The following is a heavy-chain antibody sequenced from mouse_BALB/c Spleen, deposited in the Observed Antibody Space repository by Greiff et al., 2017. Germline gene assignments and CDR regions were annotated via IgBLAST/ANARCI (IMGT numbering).Heavy chain of an antibody. V-gene: IGHV3-2*02. CDR1: GYSITSDYA. Sequence: EVKLEESGPGLVKPSQSLSLTCTVTGYSITSDYAWNWIRQFPGNKLEWMGYISYSGSTSYNPSLKSRISITRDTSKNQFFLQLNSVTTEDTATYYCARSDGYYPMDYWGQGTSVTVSS. CDR2: ISYSGST. D-gene: IGHD2-3*01. J-gene: IGHJ4*01. CDR3: ARSDGYYPMDY.